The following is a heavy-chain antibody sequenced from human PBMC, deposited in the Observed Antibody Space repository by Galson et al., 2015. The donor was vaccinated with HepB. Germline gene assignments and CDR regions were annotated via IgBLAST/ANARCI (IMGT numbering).Heavy chain of an antibody. J-gene: IGHJ4*02. Sequence: SETLSLTCAVYGGSFSGSYWSWIRQPPGKGLEWLVVINHSGSTNYNPSNKRRVTISVDTSKNRFSLKLSSVTAADTAVYYCARVSNYDYGWGSYRSPHFDYWGQGTLVTVSS. CDR1: GGSFSGSY. D-gene: IGHD3-16*02. CDR3: ARVSNYDYGWGSYRSPHFDY. V-gene: IGHV4-34*01. CDR2: INHSGST.